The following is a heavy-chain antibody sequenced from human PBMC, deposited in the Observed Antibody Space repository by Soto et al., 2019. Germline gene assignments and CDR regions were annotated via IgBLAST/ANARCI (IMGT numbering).Heavy chain of an antibody. D-gene: IGHD3-10*01. CDR1: GFTFSDHY. CDR3: ARDNNGWELLIDF. CDR2: ISSSGSYT. V-gene: IGHV3-11*05. J-gene: IGHJ4*02. Sequence: QVQLVESGGGLVQPGGSLRLSFAASGFTFSDHYMSWIRQAPGKGLEWVSYISSSGSYTNYADSVRGRFTISRDNAKNSLYLQMNSLRAEDAAVYYCARDNNGWELLIDFWGQGPLVTVSS.